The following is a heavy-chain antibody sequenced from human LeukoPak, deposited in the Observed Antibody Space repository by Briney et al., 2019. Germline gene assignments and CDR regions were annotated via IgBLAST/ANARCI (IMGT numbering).Heavy chain of an antibody. Sequence: PSETLSLTCAVHGGSLSGFYWSWIRQPPGKGLEWIGEINHSGTTNYNPSLKSRVTISVDTSKNQVSLDLASVTAADTAVYYCARASSFDKTTRWNPAYFGPWGPGSLVTVAS. J-gene: IGHJ5*02. CDR1: GGSLSGFY. CDR2: INHSGTT. CDR3: ARASSFDKTTRWNPAYFGP. D-gene: IGHD1-1*01. V-gene: IGHV4-34*01.